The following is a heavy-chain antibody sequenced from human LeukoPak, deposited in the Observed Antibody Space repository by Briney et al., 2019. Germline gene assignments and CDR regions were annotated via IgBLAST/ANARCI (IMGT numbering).Heavy chain of an antibody. Sequence: GGSLRLSCAGSGIRFSDFYMAWMRQTPGKGLQRVSFFDRGRDGKGHADSVKGRFTISGDTDKNSLSLLMSSLTGEDTAVYYCAREVGSSRAFDIWGQGTMVTVSS. J-gene: IGHJ3*02. V-gene: IGHV3-11*05. CDR3: AREVGSSRAFDI. D-gene: IGHD2-15*01. CDR2: FDRGRDGK. CDR1: GIRFSDFY.